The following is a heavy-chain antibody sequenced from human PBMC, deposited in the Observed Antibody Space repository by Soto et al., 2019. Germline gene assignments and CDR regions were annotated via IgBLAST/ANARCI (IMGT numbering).Heavy chain of an antibody. CDR3: ASSNIAATGFYYYGMDV. CDR2: IYYSGST. Sequence: SETLSLTCTVSGGSISSYYWSWIRQPPGKGLEWIGYIYYSGSTNYNPSLKSRVTISVDTSKNQFSLKLSSVTAADTAVYSCASSNIAATGFYYYGMDVWGRGTTVTVSS. V-gene: IGHV4-59*01. J-gene: IGHJ6*02. D-gene: IGHD6-13*01. CDR1: GGSISSYY.